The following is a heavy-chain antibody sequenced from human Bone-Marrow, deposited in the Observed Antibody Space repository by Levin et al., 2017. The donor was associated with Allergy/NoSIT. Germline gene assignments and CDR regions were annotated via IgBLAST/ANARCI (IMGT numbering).Heavy chain of an antibody. V-gene: IGHV4-59*01. CDR1: GGSMRGFY. Sequence: LSQTLSLTCTVSGGSMRGFYWSWIRQPPGKGLEWIGYIFHSGTTSNSNPSLKSRVTISVDTSKNQFSLSLMSVTAADTAVYYCARDWGGNSPFWGQGTLVTVSS. D-gene: IGHD1-7*01. CDR2: IFHSGTTS. J-gene: IGHJ4*02. CDR3: ARDWGGNSPF.